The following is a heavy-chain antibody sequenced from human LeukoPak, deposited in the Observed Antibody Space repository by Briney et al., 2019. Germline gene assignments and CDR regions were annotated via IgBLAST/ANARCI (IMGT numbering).Heavy chain of an antibody. CDR3: AREDCSSTSCPEAFDY. D-gene: IGHD2-2*01. Sequence: GGSLRLSCGASGFTFSDYYMSWIRQAPGKGLEWVSYISSSGSTIYYADSVKGRFTISRDNAKNSLYLQMNSLRAEDTAVYYCAREDCSSTSCPEAFDYWGQGTLVTVSS. CDR1: GFTFSDYY. J-gene: IGHJ4*02. CDR2: ISSSGSTI. V-gene: IGHV3-11*01.